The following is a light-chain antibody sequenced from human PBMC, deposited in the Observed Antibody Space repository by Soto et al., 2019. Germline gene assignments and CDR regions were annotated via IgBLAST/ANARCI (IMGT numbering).Light chain of an antibody. CDR3: QQNYNYST. CDR1: QTISIW. V-gene: IGKV1-5*01. J-gene: IGKJ1*01. Sequence: DIQMTQSPSTLPASVGDSVTITCRASQTISIWLAWYQQKPGKAPDLLIYDASRLAGGVPSRFSGSESGTEFPLTSGRLQPDYFANYCCQQNYNYSTFGQGTKVEVK. CDR2: DAS.